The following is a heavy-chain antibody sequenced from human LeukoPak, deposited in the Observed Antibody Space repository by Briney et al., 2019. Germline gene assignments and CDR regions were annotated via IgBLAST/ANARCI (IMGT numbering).Heavy chain of an antibody. CDR1: GFTFSNYW. Sequence: GGSLRLSCAASGFTFSNYWMSWVRQAPGKGLEWVAIIRQDGSEKKYVDSVKGRFTISRDNAKNSLHLEMNSLRAEDTAVYYCTRFSRSSSSNYWGQGTLVTVSS. CDR2: IRQDGSEK. V-gene: IGHV3-7*01. D-gene: IGHD6-6*01. CDR3: TRFSRSSSSNY. J-gene: IGHJ4*02.